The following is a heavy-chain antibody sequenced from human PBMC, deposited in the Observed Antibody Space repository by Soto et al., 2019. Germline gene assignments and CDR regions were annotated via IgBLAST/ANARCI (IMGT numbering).Heavy chain of an antibody. CDR3: ARVGGLAARTFDY. Sequence: PSETLSLTCTVSGGCISDFYLSWSRQPPGKGLEWIGYIYYSVSTNYNPSLKSRVTISVDTSKNQFSLNLRSMSPADTAVYYCARVGGLAARTFDYWGPGTLVTVSS. V-gene: IGHV4-59*01. CDR2: IYYSVST. J-gene: IGHJ4*02. CDR1: GGCISDFY. D-gene: IGHD6-6*01.